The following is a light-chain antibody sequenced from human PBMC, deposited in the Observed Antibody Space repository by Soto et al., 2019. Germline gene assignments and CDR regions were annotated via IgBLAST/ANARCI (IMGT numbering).Light chain of an antibody. CDR1: QSVSNN. CDR2: DAS. V-gene: IGKV3-15*01. J-gene: IGKJ1*01. CDR3: QQYNNWPPWT. Sequence: ILMTQSPATLSVSPGERATLSCSASQSVSNNLAWYQQKPGQAPRLLIYDASTRATGIPARFSGSGSGTEFTLTISGPQSEEFAVYYCQQYNNWPPWTFGQGTKVEIK.